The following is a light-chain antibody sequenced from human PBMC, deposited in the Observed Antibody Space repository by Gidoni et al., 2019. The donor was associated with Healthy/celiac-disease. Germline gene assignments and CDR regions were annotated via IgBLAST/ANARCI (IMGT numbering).Light chain of an antibody. J-gene: IGLJ2*01. Sequence: SYVLTQPPSVSVAPGQTARITCGGNNMGSKSVHWYQQKPGQAPGLVVYDNSDRPSGIPERVSGSNSGNTATLTISRVEAGDEADYYCQVWDSSRDRLVFGGGTKLTV. CDR3: QVWDSSRDRLV. V-gene: IGLV3-21*02. CDR1: NMGSKS. CDR2: DNS.